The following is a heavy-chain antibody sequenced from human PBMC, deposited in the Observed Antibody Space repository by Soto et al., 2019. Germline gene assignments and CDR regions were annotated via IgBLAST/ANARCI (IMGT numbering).Heavy chain of an antibody. Sequence: QVQLQESGPGLVKPSETLSLTCTVSGGSVTSYYWNWMRQPPGKGLEWIGYISYSGSTSYNPSLKSRVTISVDTSKNQFSLTLSSMTAADTAVYYCARAGRRFGNRWDVWGQGTTVTVSS. CDR1: GGSVTSYY. D-gene: IGHD3-10*01. CDR3: ARAGRRFGNRWDV. CDR2: ISYSGST. V-gene: IGHV4-59*08. J-gene: IGHJ6*02.